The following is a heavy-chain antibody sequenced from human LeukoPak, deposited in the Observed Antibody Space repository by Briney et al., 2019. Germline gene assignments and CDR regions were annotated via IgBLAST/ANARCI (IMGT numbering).Heavy chain of an antibody. Sequence: GESLKISFKGSGYSFTSYWISWVRRMPGKGLEWMGRIDPSDSYTNYSPSFQGHVTISADKSISTAYLQWSSLKASDTAMYYCARVYCSGGSCYVSWFDPWGQGTLVTVSS. CDR2: IDPSDSYT. D-gene: IGHD2-15*01. V-gene: IGHV5-10-1*01. J-gene: IGHJ5*02. CDR3: ARVYCSGGSCYVSWFDP. CDR1: GYSFTSYW.